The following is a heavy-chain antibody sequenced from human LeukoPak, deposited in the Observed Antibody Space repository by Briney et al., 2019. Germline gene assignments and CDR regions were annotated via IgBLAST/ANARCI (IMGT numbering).Heavy chain of an antibody. D-gene: IGHD5-12*01. CDR1: GFTFSSYS. Sequence: GGSLRLSCAASGFTFSSYSMNWVRQAPGKGLEWVSYISSSSNTIYYADSVKGRFTISRDNAKNSLYLQMNSLTAEDTAVYYCARDRGPPDYWGQGTLVTVSS. CDR2: ISSSSNTI. J-gene: IGHJ4*02. CDR3: ARDRGPPDY. V-gene: IGHV3-48*01.